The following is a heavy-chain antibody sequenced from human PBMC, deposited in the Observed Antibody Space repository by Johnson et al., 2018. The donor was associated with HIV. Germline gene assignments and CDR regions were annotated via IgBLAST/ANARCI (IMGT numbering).Heavy chain of an antibody. V-gene: IGHV3-33*08. CDR1: GFTFSSYS. Sequence: QVQLVESGGGVVQPGRSLRLSCAASGFTFSSYSMHWVRQAPGKGLEWVAVIWYDGSNKYYADSVKGRFTISRDNSKNTLYLQMNSLRAEDTAVYYCARSGNRQWLVRGAFDIWGQGTMVTVSS. CDR2: IWYDGSNK. D-gene: IGHD6-19*01. CDR3: ARSGNRQWLVRGAFDI. J-gene: IGHJ3*02.